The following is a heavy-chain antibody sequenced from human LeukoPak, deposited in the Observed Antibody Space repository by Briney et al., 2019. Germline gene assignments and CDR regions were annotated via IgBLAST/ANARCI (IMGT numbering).Heavy chain of an antibody. CDR2: ISSSGSTI. V-gene: IGHV3-48*03. CDR3: ARDRGYCSGGSCYYYGMDV. Sequence: GWSLRLSCAASGFTFSSYEMNWVRQAPGKGLEWVSYISSSGSTIYYADSVKGRFTISRDNAKNSLCLQMNSLRAEDTAVYYCARDRGYCSGGSCYYYGMDVWGQGTTVTVSS. J-gene: IGHJ6*02. CDR1: GFTFSSYE. D-gene: IGHD2-15*01.